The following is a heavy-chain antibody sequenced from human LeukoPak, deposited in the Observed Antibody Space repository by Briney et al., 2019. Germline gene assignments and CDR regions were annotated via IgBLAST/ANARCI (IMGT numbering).Heavy chain of an antibody. CDR2: IYYSGST. CDR1: GGSISSSSYY. J-gene: IGHJ4*02. Sequence: SETLSLTFTVSGGSISSSSYYWGWIRQPSGKGLEWIGYIYYSGSTYYNPSLKSRVTISVDTSKNQFSLKLSSVTAADTAVYYCARIPAAIRKGFDYWGQGTLVTVSS. CDR3: ARIPAAIRKGFDY. V-gene: IGHV4-31*03. D-gene: IGHD2-2*02.